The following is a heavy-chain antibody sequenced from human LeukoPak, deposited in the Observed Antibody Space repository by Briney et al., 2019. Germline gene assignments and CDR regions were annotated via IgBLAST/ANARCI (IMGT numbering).Heavy chain of an antibody. CDR2: IYHSGST. J-gene: IGHJ4*02. CDR3: ARLGRQQLVH. D-gene: IGHD6-13*01. Sequence: SETLSLTCTVSGGSISSYYWSWIRQPPGKGLEWIGSIYHSGSTYYNPSLKSRVTISVDTSKNQFSLNLSSVTAADTAVYYCARLGRQQLVHWGQGTLVTVSS. CDR1: GGSISSYY. V-gene: IGHV4-59*04.